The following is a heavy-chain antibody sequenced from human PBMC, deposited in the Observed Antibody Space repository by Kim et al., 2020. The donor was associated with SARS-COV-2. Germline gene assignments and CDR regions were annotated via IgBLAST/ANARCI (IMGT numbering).Heavy chain of an antibody. Sequence: SETLSLTCTVSGGSISSYYWSWIRQPPGKGLEWIGYIYYSGSTNYNPSLKSRVTISVDTSKNQFSLKLSSVTAADTAVYYCARDGDYYDSSGPGWFDPWVQGTLVTVSS. D-gene: IGHD3-22*01. J-gene: IGHJ5*02. CDR3: ARDGDYYDSSGPGWFDP. V-gene: IGHV4-59*13. CDR1: GGSISSYY. CDR2: IYYSGST.